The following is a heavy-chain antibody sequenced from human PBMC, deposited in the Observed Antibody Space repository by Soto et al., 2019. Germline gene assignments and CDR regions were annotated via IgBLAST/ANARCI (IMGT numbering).Heavy chain of an antibody. V-gene: IGHV4-34*01. CDR3: ARIQLMGGMDV. Sequence: SETLSLTCAVHGGSFSGYYWSWIRQPPGKGLEWIGEINHSGSTNYNPSLKSRVTISVDTSKNQFSLKLSSVTAADTAVYYCARIQLMGGMDVWGQGTTVTVSS. CDR2: INHSGST. D-gene: IGHD5-18*01. CDR1: GGSFSGYY. J-gene: IGHJ6*02.